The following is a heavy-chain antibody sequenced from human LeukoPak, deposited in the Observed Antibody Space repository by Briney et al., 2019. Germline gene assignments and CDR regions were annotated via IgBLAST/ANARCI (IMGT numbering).Heavy chain of an antibody. Sequence: PGGSLRLSCAASGFTFSSYWMHWVRQAPGKGLVWVSRINSDGSSTSYADSVKGRFTISRDNAKNTLYLQMNSLRAEDTAVYYCARVGYYYDSSGYYGLEFDYWGQGTLVTVSS. D-gene: IGHD3-22*01. J-gene: IGHJ4*02. V-gene: IGHV3-74*01. CDR2: INSDGSST. CDR3: ARVGYYYDSSGYYGLEFDY. CDR1: GFTFSSYW.